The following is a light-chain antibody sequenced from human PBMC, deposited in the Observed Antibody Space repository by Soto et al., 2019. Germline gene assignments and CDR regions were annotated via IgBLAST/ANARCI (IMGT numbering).Light chain of an antibody. Sequence: EIVLTQSPGTLSLSPGERATLSCRASQSVSSNYLAWYQQKPGQAPRLLIYGASSRATGIPDRFSGSGSGTDFTLTISRLEPEDFAVYDCQQYGSSSWTFGQGTKVEIK. CDR3: QQYGSSSWT. CDR2: GAS. J-gene: IGKJ1*01. V-gene: IGKV3-20*01. CDR1: QSVSSNY.